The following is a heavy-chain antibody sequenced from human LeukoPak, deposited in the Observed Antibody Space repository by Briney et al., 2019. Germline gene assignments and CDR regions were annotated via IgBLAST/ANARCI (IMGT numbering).Heavy chain of an antibody. Sequence: GGSLRLSCAASGFTFSIYAMNWVRQAPGKGLEWVSSISGSGGSTFYADSVKGRFTISRDNSKNTLYLQMNSLRVEDTAVYYCAKDYGDYAGYFQHWGQGTLVTVSS. CDR2: ISGSGGST. CDR1: GFTFSIYA. V-gene: IGHV3-23*01. CDR3: AKDYGDYAGYFQH. D-gene: IGHD4-17*01. J-gene: IGHJ1*01.